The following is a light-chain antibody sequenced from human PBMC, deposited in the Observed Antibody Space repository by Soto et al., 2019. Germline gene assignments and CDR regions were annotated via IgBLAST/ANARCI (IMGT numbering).Light chain of an antibody. V-gene: IGKV1-39*01. J-gene: IGKJ1*01. CDR2: AAS. CDR3: QQTYDYPWT. Sequence: DIQMTQSPSSLSASIGDRVTITCRASQSISTYLNWYQQKPGKAPNLLIYAASTLQSGVPSRFSGSGSGTDFTLIITCLQPEDFATYYCQQTYDYPWTFGQGTKVEIK. CDR1: QSISTY.